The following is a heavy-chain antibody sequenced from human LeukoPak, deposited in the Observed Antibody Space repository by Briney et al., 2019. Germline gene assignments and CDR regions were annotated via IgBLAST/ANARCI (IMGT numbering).Heavy chain of an antibody. CDR3: ARDGYSFGHDFDY. CDR2: ISGSGDNT. CDR1: GFTFSSYA. Sequence: PGGSLRLSCAASGFTFSSYAMSWVRQAPGKGLEWVSAISGSGDNTYYADSVKGRFTISRDNSKNTLYLQMNSLRAEDTAVYYCARDGYSFGHDFDYWGQGTLVTVSS. J-gene: IGHJ4*02. V-gene: IGHV3-23*01. D-gene: IGHD5-18*01.